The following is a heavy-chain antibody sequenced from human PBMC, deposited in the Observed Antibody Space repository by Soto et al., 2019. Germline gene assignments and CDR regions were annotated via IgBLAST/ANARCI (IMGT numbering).Heavy chain of an antibody. J-gene: IGHJ3*01. CDR2: IKPDGSEK. D-gene: IGHD3-22*01. Sequence: EVQLVESGGGLVQPGGSVRLSCAASGFTFSSYWMSWVRQAPGKGLEWVANIKPDGSEKYYLDSVKGRFTMSRDNAKNSLFLQRNSLRADDTAVYYCARGDYYDISGPFSDAFDVWGQGTMVTVSS. CDR1: GFTFSSYW. CDR3: ARGDYYDISGPFSDAFDV. V-gene: IGHV3-7*04.